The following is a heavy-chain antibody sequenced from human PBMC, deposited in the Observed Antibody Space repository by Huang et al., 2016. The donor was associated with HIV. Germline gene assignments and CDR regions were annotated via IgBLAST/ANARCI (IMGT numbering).Heavy chain of an antibody. D-gene: IGHD3-16*01. J-gene: IGHJ5*02. CDR1: RGSLSGYY. V-gene: IGHV4-34*01. Sequence: QVQLYQWGAGLLRPSETLSLTCAVYRGSLSGYYWSWIRQSPEKGLEWIGEINYSGTINYNPSLKSRVTISVDTSKKQLSLKLKSVTAADTAVYYCAREVMTSFGGPFDPWGQGTQVAVSS. CDR2: INYSGTI. CDR3: AREVMTSFGGPFDP.